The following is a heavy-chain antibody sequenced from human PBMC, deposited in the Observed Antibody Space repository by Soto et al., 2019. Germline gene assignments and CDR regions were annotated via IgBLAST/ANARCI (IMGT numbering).Heavy chain of an antibody. D-gene: IGHD1-1*01. J-gene: IGHJ5*02. CDR2: INHSGST. Sequence: PSETLSLTCAVYGGSFSGYYWSWIRQPPGKGLEWIGEINHSGSTNYNPSLKSRVTISVGTSKNQFSLKLSSVTAADTAVYYCARAQVLQRNCFDPWGQGTLVTVSS. V-gene: IGHV4-34*01. CDR3: ARAQVLQRNCFDP. CDR1: GGSFSGYY.